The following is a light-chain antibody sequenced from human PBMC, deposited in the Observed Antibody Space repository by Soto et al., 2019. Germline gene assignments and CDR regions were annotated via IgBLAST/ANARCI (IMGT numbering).Light chain of an antibody. V-gene: IGKV3-11*01. Sequence: ETVLTQSPATLSLSPGERATLSCRASRSISTYLAWYQQKPGQAPRLLIYEALNRATGIPARFSGSGSGTDFTLTISRLEPEDFAVYSCQQYGGSPLFTFGPGTRVDFK. CDR1: RSISTY. J-gene: IGKJ3*01. CDR2: EAL. CDR3: QQYGGSPLFT.